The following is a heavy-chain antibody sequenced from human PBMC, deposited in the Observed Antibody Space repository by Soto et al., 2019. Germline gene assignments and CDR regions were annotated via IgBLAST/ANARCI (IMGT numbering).Heavy chain of an antibody. CDR3: AREGHDYYYGMDV. V-gene: IGHV3-48*02. Sequence: EVQLVESGGGLVQPGGSLRLSCAASGFTFSSYTRNWVRQAPGKGLEWVSYISSSSSTTYYADSVKGRFTISRDNAKNSLYLQMNSLRDEDTAVYYCAREGHDYYYGMDVWGQGTTVTVSS. J-gene: IGHJ6*02. CDR2: ISSSSSTT. CDR1: GFTFSSYT.